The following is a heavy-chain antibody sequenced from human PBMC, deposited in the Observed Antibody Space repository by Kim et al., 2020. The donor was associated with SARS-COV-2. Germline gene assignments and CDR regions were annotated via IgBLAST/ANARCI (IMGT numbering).Heavy chain of an antibody. CDR3: AKWVVRGERVATKGSFDS. D-gene: IGHD5-12*01. CDR2: IGSGGGTT. Sequence: GGSLRLSCAASGFIFSNYAMSWVRQAPGKGLEWVSGIGSGGGTTFYADSVKGRFTISRDNSKDTLYLQMNSLRDEDTAVYYCAKWVVRGERVATKGSFDSWGQGTLVTVSS. CDR1: GFIFSNYA. J-gene: IGHJ4*02. V-gene: IGHV3-23*01.